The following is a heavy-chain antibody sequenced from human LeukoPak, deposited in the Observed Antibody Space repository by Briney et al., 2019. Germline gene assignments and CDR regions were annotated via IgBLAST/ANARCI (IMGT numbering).Heavy chain of an antibody. Sequence: GGSLRLSCAASGFTVSSNYVSWVRQAPGKGLEWVAVISYDGSNKYYADSVEGRFTISRDNSKNTLYLQMNSLRAEDTAVYYCANGQYSSSWSCDYWGQGTLVTVSS. V-gene: IGHV3-30*18. CDR1: GFTVSSNY. J-gene: IGHJ4*02. CDR2: ISYDGSNK. CDR3: ANGQYSSSWSCDY. D-gene: IGHD6-13*01.